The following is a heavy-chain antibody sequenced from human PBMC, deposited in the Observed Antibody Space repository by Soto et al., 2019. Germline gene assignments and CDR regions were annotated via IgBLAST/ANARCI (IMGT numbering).Heavy chain of an antibody. CDR1: GFPFSAFY. CDR3: ARDRGAVTGKYFDH. Sequence: QVQLEESGGGLVKPGGSLRLSCAASGFPFSAFYMSWVRQAPGKGLEYISYISSSGTSANYADSVKGRFTISRDNSKTALYLQRNSLITVDRAVYYCARDRGAVTGKYFDHWGQGALVTVSS. J-gene: IGHJ4*02. V-gene: IGHV3-11*05. D-gene: IGHD6-19*01. CDR2: ISSSGTSA.